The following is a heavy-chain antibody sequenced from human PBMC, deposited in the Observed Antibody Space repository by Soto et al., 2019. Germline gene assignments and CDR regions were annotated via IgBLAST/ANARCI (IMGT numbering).Heavy chain of an antibody. D-gene: IGHD3-22*01. V-gene: IGHV4-31*03. CDR3: ATNHDDISGRTPLLFDS. CDR2: IHYSGNT. CDR1: GGSIGSGGYY. J-gene: IGHJ4*02. Sequence: QVPLQESGPGLVKPSQTLSLTCTVSGGSIGSGGYYWDWIRQHPGKGPEWIGYIHYSGNTYYNPSLKSRLTISLDTSKNQFSLHLSSVTAADTAVYYCATNHDDISGRTPLLFDSWGQGTLVTVSS.